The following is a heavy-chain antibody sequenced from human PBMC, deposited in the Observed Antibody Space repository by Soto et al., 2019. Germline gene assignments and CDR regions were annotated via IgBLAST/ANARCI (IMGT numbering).Heavy chain of an antibody. Sequence: SETLSLTCTVSGGSISSSSYHWGWIRQPPGKGLEWIGSIQYSGNTYYNPSLKSRVTISVDTSKNQFSLKLSSVTAADTAVYYCARRGYYYDSSGYYPIFDYWGQGTLVTVSS. CDR3: ARRGYYYDSSGYYPIFDY. J-gene: IGHJ4*02. D-gene: IGHD3-22*01. V-gene: IGHV4-39*01. CDR1: GGSISSSSYH. CDR2: IQYSGNT.